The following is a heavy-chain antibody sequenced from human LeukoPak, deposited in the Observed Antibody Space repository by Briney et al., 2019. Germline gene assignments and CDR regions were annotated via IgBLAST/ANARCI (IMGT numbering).Heavy chain of an antibody. D-gene: IGHD3-16*02. J-gene: IGHJ4*02. V-gene: IGHV3-23*01. Sequence: GGSLRLSCAASGFTFSSYHMSWLPQAPGKGLEWVSAISGSGGSTYYADSVKGRFTISRDNSKNTLYLQMNSLRAEDTAVYYCAKGSVTFGGVIVQPFDYWGQGTLVTVSS. CDR3: AKGSVTFGGVIVQPFDY. CDR2: ISGSGGST. CDR1: GFTFSSYH.